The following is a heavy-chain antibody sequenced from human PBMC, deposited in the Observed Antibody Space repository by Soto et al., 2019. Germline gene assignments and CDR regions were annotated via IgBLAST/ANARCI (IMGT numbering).Heavy chain of an antibody. Sequence: GKGREWVSAIRGSGDSTYYADSVKGRFTISIDQSKNTLYLQMHSLRAEDTAVFFFPKESEIRAGRTVSAFLLNRSSDL. CDR2: IRGSGDST. V-gene: IGHV3-23*01. CDR3: PKESEIRAGRTVSAFLLNRSSDL. D-gene: IGHD2-2*01. J-gene: IGHJ2*01.